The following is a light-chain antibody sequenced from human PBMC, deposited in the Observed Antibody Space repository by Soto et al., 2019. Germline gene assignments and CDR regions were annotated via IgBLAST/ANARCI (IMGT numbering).Light chain of an antibody. Sequence: EIVMTQPPATLSVSPGERAPLSCRASQSVSSNLAWYQQTPGQAPRLLIYGASTRETGIPARFSGSGSGTECTLTISSLQSEDVAVAYCQQYNNWPPTFGQGTKVDNK. CDR1: QSVSSN. V-gene: IGKV3-15*01. CDR2: GAS. J-gene: IGKJ1*01. CDR3: QQYNNWPPT.